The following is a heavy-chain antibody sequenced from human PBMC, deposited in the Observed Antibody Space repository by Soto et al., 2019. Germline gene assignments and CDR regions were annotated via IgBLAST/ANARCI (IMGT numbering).Heavy chain of an antibody. Sequence: PGGSLRLSCAASGFTFSSYWMSWVRQAPGKGLEWVANIKQDGSEEYYVASVKGRFTISRDNAKNSLYLQMNSLRAEDTAVYYCARVAQRQWLALDAFDIWGQGTMVTVSS. V-gene: IGHV3-7*01. CDR1: GFTFSSYW. D-gene: IGHD6-19*01. J-gene: IGHJ3*02. CDR2: IKQDGSEE. CDR3: ARVAQRQWLALDAFDI.